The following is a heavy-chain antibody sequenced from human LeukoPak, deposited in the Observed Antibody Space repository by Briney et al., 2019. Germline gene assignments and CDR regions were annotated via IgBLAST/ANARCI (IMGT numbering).Heavy chain of an antibody. CDR3: AKSGGYGLIDY. CDR2: IYSSGST. J-gene: IGHJ4*02. D-gene: IGHD1-26*01. CDR1: GASVSGSGYY. Sequence: SETLSLTCTVAGASVSGSGYYWGWIRQPPGKGLEWIGSIYSSGSTYYNASLQSRVTISIETSKNQISLRLNSVTASDTAMYYCAKSGGYGLIDYWGQGTLVTVSS. V-gene: IGHV4-39*01.